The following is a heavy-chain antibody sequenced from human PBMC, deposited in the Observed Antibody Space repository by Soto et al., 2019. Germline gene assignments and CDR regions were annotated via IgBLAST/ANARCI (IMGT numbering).Heavy chain of an antibody. V-gene: IGHV3-30-3*01. D-gene: IGHD5-18*01. J-gene: IGHJ4*02. CDR3: ARGEWLQLWSEFSY. Sequence: QVQLVESGGVVVQPGRSLRLSCAASGFTFSNYIMHWVRQAPGKGLEWVAVISSDGGHKYQADSVKGRFTISRDNSKNTLFLQMNSLRAEDTAVYYCARGEWLQLWSEFSYWGQGTLVTVSS. CDR1: GFTFSNYI. CDR2: ISSDGGHK.